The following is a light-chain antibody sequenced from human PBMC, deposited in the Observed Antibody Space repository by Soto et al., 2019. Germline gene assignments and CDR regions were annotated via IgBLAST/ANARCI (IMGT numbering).Light chain of an antibody. V-gene: IGLV7-43*01. CDR2: STT. J-gene: IGLJ2*01. Sequence: QAVVTQEPSLPVSPGGTVTLTCASSNGAVTSGYYPNWFQQKPGQPPRALIYSTTYKHSWTPARFSGSLLGGKAALTLSGVQPEDEAYYYCLLFYGDGVIFGGGTKLTVL. CDR3: LLFYGDGVI. CDR1: NGAVTSGYY.